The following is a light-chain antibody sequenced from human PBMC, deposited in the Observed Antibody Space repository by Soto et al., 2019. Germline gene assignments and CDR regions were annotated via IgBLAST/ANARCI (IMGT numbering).Light chain of an antibody. CDR2: LGY. CDR3: MQALQPPLT. Sequence: DIVMAQSPLSLPVTPGEPASISCRSSQSILHSNGYNYLDWYLQKPGQSPQLLVYLGYNRASGVRDGFIGSGSDTDFILKLSRVEAEDVGGYYCMQALQPPLTFGQGTRLEIK. V-gene: IGKV2-28*01. CDR1: QSILHSNGYNY. J-gene: IGKJ5*01.